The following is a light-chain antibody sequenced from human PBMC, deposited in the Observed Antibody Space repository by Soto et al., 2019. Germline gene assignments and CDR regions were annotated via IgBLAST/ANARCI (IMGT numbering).Light chain of an antibody. Sequence: DIQMTQSPSSLSASVGDRVTITCQSSQDITNHLNWYQQKPGKAPKLMIYDASNLETGVPSRFSGGGSWTDFTFTISSLQPEDIATYICQQYGNIPFTFGPGTKVDFK. J-gene: IGKJ3*01. V-gene: IGKV1-33*01. CDR3: QQYGNIPFT. CDR1: QDITNH. CDR2: DAS.